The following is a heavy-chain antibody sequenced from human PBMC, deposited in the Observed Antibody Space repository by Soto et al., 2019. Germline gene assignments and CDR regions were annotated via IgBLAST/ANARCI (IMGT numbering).Heavy chain of an antibody. V-gene: IGHV4-39*01. CDR1: GGSISSSSYY. CDR2: IYYSGST. D-gene: IGHD4-4*01. J-gene: IGHJ6*02. CDR3: ATNYAYYYYYGMDV. Sequence: KSSETLSLTCTVSGGSISSSSYYWGWIRQPPGKGLEWIGSIYYSGSTYYNPSLKSRVTISVDTSKNQFSLKLSSVTAADTAVYYCATNYAYYYYYGMDVWGQGTTVTAP.